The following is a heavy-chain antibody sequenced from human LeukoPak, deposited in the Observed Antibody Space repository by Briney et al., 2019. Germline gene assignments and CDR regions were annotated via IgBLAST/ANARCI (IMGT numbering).Heavy chain of an antibody. D-gene: IGHD3-3*01. CDR2: ISYDESNK. CDR3: ARGTDTKPFWSGYWVDV. J-gene: IGHJ6*02. Sequence: GGSLRLSCAASGFTFSSSAMHWVRQAPGKGLEWVAVISYDESNKYYADSVKGRFTISRDDSKNTLYLQMNSLRAEDTAVYYCARGTDTKPFWSGYWVDVWGQGTTVTVSS. CDR1: GFTFSSSA. V-gene: IGHV3-30*03.